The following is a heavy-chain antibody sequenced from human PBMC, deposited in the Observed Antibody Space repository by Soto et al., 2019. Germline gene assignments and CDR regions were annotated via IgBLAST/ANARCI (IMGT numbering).Heavy chain of an antibody. J-gene: IGHJ5*02. CDR1: GGSISSGDYY. V-gene: IGHV4-30-4*01. Sequence: SETLSLTCTVSGGSISSGDYYWSWIRQPPGKGLEWIGYIYYSGSTYYNPSLKSRVTISVDTSKNQFSLKLSSVTAADTAVYYCARVRPSYSSSLRRGWFDPWGQGTLVTVSS. CDR3: ARVRPSYSSSLRRGWFDP. D-gene: IGHD6-6*01. CDR2: IYYSGST.